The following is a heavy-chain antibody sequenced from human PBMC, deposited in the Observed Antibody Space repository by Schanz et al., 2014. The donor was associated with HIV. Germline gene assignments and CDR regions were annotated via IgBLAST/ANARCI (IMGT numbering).Heavy chain of an antibody. CDR3: AKDRNYYDSKYRGKGNYYYYYGMDV. CDR2: TSYDGTKK. CDR1: GFNFNSYG. J-gene: IGHJ6*02. Sequence: QVQLVESGGDLVKPGGSLRLSCTASGFNFNSYGMHWVRQAPGKGLEWVAVTSYDGTKKHYADSVKGRLTISRDNSKNTLYLQLKSLRPEDTAVYYCAKDRNYYDSKYRGKGNYYYYYGMDVWGQGTTVTVSS. V-gene: IGHV3-30*18. D-gene: IGHD3-22*01.